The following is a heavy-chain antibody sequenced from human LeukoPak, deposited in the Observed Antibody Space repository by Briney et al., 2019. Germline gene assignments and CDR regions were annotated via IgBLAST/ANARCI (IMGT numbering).Heavy chain of an antibody. V-gene: IGHV4-59*01. CDR3: ASVSGSRFDY. Sequence: PSETLSLTCSVSGGSISSYYYWSWIRQPPGKGLECIGYISYSGSTNYNPSLKSRVTMSVDTSKNQFSLRLSSVTAADTAVYYCASVSGSRFDYWGQGTLVTVSS. CDR2: ISYSGST. CDR1: GGSISSYYY. D-gene: IGHD3-16*01. J-gene: IGHJ4*02.